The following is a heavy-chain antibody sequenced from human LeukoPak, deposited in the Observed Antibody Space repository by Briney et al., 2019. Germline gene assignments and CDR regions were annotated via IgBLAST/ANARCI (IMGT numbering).Heavy chain of an antibody. CDR1: GFTFSSYS. D-gene: IGHD3-10*01. Sequence: GGSLRLSCAASGFTFSSYSMNWVRQAPGKGLEWVSSISSSSSYIYYADSVKGRLTISRDNAKNSLDLQMNSLRAEDTAVYYCARDNVVLLWFGEPRGGDWFDPWGQGTLVTVSS. V-gene: IGHV3-21*01. CDR2: ISSSSSYI. CDR3: ARDNVVLLWFGEPRGGDWFDP. J-gene: IGHJ5*02.